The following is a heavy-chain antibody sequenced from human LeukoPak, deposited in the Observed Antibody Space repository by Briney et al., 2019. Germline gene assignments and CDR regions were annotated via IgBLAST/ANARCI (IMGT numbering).Heavy chain of an antibody. CDR1: GGSISSYY. Sequence: SETLSLTCTVSGGSISSYYWSWIRQPPGKGLEWIGYIYYSGSTNNNPSLKSRVTISVDTSKNQFSLKLSSVTAADTAVYYCARDPIAVAGNGFDPWGQGTLVTVSS. D-gene: IGHD6-19*01. J-gene: IGHJ5*02. CDR3: ARDPIAVAGNGFDP. CDR2: IYYSGST. V-gene: IGHV4-59*01.